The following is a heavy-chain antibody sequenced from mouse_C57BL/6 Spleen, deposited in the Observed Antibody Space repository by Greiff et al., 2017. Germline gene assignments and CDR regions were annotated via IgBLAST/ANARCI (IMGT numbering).Heavy chain of an antibody. J-gene: IGHJ3*01. CDR1: GFTFSDYG. CDR2: ISSGSSTI. V-gene: IGHV5-17*01. Sequence: EVKLMESGGGLVKPGGSLKLSCEASGFTFSDYGMHWVRQAPEKGLEWVAYISSGSSTIYYADTVKGRFTISRDNAKNTLFLQMTSLRSENTAMYYCARAPDCGNGFDYWGQGTLVTVSA. D-gene: IGHD2-1*01. CDR3: ARAPDCGNGFDY.